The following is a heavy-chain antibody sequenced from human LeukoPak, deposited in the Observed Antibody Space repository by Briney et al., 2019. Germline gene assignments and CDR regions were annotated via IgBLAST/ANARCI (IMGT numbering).Heavy chain of an antibody. V-gene: IGHV3-30*18. CDR2: ISYDGITN. J-gene: IGHJ4*02. CDR1: GFTFSSYW. Sequence: GGSLRLSCAASGFTFSSYWMHWVRQAPGKGLEWVAVISYDGITNYYADSVKGRFTVSRDNSENTLYLQMNSLRADDTAVYYCAKKAAPVSAIRAGFDYWGQGTLVTVSS. CDR3: AKKAAPVSAIRAGFDY. D-gene: IGHD2-21*01.